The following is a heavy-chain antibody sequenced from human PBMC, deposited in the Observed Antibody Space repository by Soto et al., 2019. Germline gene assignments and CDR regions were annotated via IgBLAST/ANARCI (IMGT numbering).Heavy chain of an antibody. CDR3: ARDHPARPQYKDY. V-gene: IGHV1-18*04. D-gene: IGHD1-1*01. CDR2: ISAYNGNT. Sequence: ASVKVSCKASGYTFTGHSLHCVRQAPGQGLEWMGWISAYNGNTNYAQKLQGRVTMTTDTSTSTAYMELRSLRSDDTAVYYCARDHPARPQYKDYWGQGTLVTVSS. CDR1: GYTFTGHS. J-gene: IGHJ4*02.